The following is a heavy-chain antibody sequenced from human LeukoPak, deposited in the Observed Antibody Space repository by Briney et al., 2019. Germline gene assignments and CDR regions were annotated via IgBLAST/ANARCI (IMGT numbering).Heavy chain of an antibody. CDR1: GFTFSSYA. V-gene: IGHV3-23*01. CDR3: AKDLEWFGETDAFDI. J-gene: IGHJ3*02. Sequence: GGSLRLSCAASGFTFSSYAMSWVRQAPGKGLERVSAISGSGGSTYHADSVKGRFTISRDNSKNTLYLQMNSLRAEDTAVYYCAKDLEWFGETDAFDIWGQGTMVTVSS. CDR2: ISGSGGST. D-gene: IGHD3-10*01.